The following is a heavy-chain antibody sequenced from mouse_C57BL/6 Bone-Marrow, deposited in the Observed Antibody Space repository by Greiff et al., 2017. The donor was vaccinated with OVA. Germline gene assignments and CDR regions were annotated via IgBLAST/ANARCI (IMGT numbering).Heavy chain of an antibody. CDR1: GYTFTSYG. CDR2: IYPRSGNT. CDR3: ASQGDYYGSSYGGY. Sequence: VKLQESGAELARPGASVKLSCKASGYTFTSYGISWVKQRTGQGLEWIGEIYPRSGNTYYNEKFKGKATLTADKSSSTAYMELRSLTSEDSAVYFCASQGDYYGSSYGGYWGQGTTLTVSS. V-gene: IGHV1-81*01. J-gene: IGHJ2*01. D-gene: IGHD1-1*01.